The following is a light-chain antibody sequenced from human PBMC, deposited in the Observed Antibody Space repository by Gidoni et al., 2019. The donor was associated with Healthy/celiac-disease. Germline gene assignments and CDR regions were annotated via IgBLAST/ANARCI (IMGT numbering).Light chain of an antibody. CDR2: DAS. Sequence: EIVLTQSPATLSLSPGERATLSCRASQSVSSYLAWYQQKPGQAPRLLIYDASNRATGIPARFSGSGSGTDFTLTISSLGPEDFAVYYCQQRSTLFTFGPGTKVDIK. CDR3: QQRSTLFT. CDR1: QSVSSY. J-gene: IGKJ3*01. V-gene: IGKV3-11*01.